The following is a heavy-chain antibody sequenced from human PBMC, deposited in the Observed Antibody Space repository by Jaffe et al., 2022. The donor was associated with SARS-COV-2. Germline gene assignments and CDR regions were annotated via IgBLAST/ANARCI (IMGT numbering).Heavy chain of an antibody. J-gene: IGHJ5*02. V-gene: IGHV4-34*01. Sequence: QVQLQQWGAGLLKPSETLSLTCAVYGDSFSGYYWTWIRQPPGKGLEWIGEINHRGNTDYNPSLAGRVTISGDTSKKQFSLQLTSVTAADTAVYYCARGWGSRDWFDPWGQGTLVSVSS. CDR1: GDSFSGYY. CDR2: INHRGNT. CDR3: ARGWGSRDWFDP. D-gene: IGHD7-27*01.